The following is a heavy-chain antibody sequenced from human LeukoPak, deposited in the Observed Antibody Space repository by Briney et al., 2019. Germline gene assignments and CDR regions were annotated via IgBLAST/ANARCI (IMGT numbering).Heavy chain of an antibody. Sequence: GGSLRLSCAASGFTFSSYSMNWVRQAPGKELEWVSSISSSSSYIYYADSVKGRFTISRDNAKNSLYLQMNSLRAEDTAVYYCAVLWFGESDLDYWGQGTLVTVSS. D-gene: IGHD3-10*01. CDR1: GFTFSSYS. V-gene: IGHV3-21*01. CDR3: AVLWFGESDLDY. CDR2: ISSSSSYI. J-gene: IGHJ4*02.